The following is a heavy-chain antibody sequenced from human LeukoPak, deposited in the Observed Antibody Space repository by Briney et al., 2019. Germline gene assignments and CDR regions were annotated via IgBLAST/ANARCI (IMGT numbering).Heavy chain of an antibody. CDR3: ARHRSYGTFDY. V-gene: IGHV4-59*08. CDR1: GGSISSYY. Sequence: PSECLSLTCTVSGGSISSYYWSWIRQPPGKGLEWIGYISYSGSTNYNPSLKSRVTISVDTSKNQFSLKLSSVTAADTAVYYCARHRSYGTFDYWGQGTPVTLSS. D-gene: IGHD5-18*01. CDR2: ISYSGST. J-gene: IGHJ4*02.